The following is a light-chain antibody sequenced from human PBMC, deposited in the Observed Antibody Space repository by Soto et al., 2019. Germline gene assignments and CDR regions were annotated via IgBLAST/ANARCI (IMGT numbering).Light chain of an antibody. CDR3: CSYAASYTLL. J-gene: IGLJ3*02. CDR1: SSNVGGYNY. Sequence: QSALTQPRSVSASPGQSVTISCTGTSSNVGGYNYVSWYQQNPGKAPKLMIYYASKRPPGVPDRFSGSKSGNAAFLTISGLQVEDEADYYCCSYAASYTLLFGGGTKLTVL. CDR2: YAS. V-gene: IGLV2-11*01.